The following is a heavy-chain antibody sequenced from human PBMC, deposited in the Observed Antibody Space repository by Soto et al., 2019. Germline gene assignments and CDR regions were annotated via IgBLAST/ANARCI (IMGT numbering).Heavy chain of an antibody. J-gene: IGHJ3*02. Sequence: GESLKISCKGSGYSFTSYWIGWVRQMPGKGLEWMGIIYPGDSDTRYSPSFQGQVTISADKSISTAYLQWSSLKASDTAMYYCARVLSSPRAAFDIWGQGTMVTVSS. CDR2: IYPGDSDT. V-gene: IGHV5-51*01. CDR3: ARVLSSPRAAFDI. CDR1: GYSFTSYW. D-gene: IGHD2-8*02.